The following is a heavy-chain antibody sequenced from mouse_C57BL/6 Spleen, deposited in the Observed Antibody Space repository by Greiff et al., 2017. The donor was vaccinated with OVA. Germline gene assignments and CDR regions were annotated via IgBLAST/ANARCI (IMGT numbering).Heavy chain of an antibody. V-gene: IGHV1-55*01. D-gene: IGHD1-1*01. CDR2: IYPGSGST. J-gene: IGHJ3*01. CDR1: GYTFTSYW. Sequence: VQLQQPGAELVKPGASVKMSCKASGYTFTSYWITWVKQRPGQGLEWIGDIYPGSGSTNYNEKFKSKATLTVDKSSSTAYMQLSSLTSEDSAVYYCARDYYGSSYLFAYWGQGTLVTVSA. CDR3: ARDYYGSSYLFAY.